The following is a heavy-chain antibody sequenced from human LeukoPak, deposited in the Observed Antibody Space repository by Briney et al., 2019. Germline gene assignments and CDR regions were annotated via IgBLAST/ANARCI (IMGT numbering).Heavy chain of an antibody. V-gene: IGHV3-7*01. Sequence: GGSLRLSCAASGFTFSTYWMSWVRQAPGKGLEWVANIKQDGSEKYYVDSVRGRFTISRDNAKNTLYLQMSSLRAEDSALYYCARDRGGSGPTTTDYWGQGTLVTVSS. CDR1: GFTFSTYW. CDR2: IKQDGSEK. D-gene: IGHD6-19*01. CDR3: ARDRGGSGPTTTDY. J-gene: IGHJ4*02.